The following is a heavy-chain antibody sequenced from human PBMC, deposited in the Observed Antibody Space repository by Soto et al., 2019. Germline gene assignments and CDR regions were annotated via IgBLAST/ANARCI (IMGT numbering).Heavy chain of an antibody. CDR1: GFTFSSYA. J-gene: IGHJ6*03. V-gene: IGHV3-23*01. CDR2: ISGSGGST. Sequence: GGSLRLSCAASGFTFSSYAMSWVRQAPGKGLEWVSAISGSGGSTYYADSVKGRFTISRDNSKNTLYLQMNSLRAEDTAVYYCAKVKVPVYYYYMDVWGKGTTVTVSS. CDR3: AKVKVPVYYYYMDV.